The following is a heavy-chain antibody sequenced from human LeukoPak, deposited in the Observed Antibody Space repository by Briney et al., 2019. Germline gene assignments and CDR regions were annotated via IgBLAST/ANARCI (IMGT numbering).Heavy chain of an antibody. D-gene: IGHD3-3*01. CDR2: IYYSGTS. V-gene: IGHV4-39*07. CDR3: ARDSRPNYDFWSGYPAGWFDP. J-gene: IGHJ5*02. CDR1: GGSISSSSYY. Sequence: SETLSLTCTVSGGSISSSSYYWGWIRQPPGKGLEWIGSIYYSGTSYYNPSLKSRVTISVDTSKNQFSLRLSSVTAADTAVYYCARDSRPNYDFWSGYPAGWFDPWGQGTPVTVSS.